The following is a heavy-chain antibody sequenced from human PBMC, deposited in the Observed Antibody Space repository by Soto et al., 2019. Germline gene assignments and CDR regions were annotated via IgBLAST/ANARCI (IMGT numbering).Heavy chain of an antibody. J-gene: IGHJ4*02. CDR2: IWYDGSQR. D-gene: IGHD4-17*01. V-gene: IGHV3-33*01. CDR3: ARIDDYGDYVTDY. CDR1: GFTFNTHG. Sequence: VELVESGGGVVQPGGSLRLSCAASGFTFNTHGMHWVRQAPGKGLEWVAVIWYDGSQRYYADFVRGRFTISRDNSQNTLYLQMTSLRAEDTAVYYCARIDDYGDYVTDYCGQGALVTVSS.